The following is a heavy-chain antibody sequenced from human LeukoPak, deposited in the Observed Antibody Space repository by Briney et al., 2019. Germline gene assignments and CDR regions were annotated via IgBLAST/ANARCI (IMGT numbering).Heavy chain of an antibody. CDR1: GGSVSSTEFY. Sequence: SQTLSLTCTVSGGSVSSTEFYWGWIRQPPGKGLQWVGNIYYSGSTYYNPSLTGRVTMSVDTSKNQFSLKMPSVTAADTAVYYCTRLSKGRYFNYIFDYWGQGCLVTVSS. CDR3: TRLSKGRYFNYIFDY. J-gene: IGHJ4*02. D-gene: IGHD3-9*01. V-gene: IGHV4-39*01. CDR2: IYYSGST.